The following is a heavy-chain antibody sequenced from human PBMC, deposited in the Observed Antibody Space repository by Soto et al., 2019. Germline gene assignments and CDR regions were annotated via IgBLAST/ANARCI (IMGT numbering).Heavy chain of an antibody. CDR2: ISESGDNT. Sequence: EVQLLESGGGLVLPGGSLRLSCAASGFTFSTFKMNWVRQAPGKGLEWVSVISESGDNTYYADSVKGRFTISRDNSKNTLYLEMNSLGAEDTALYYCARRGWLDQWGRGTLVTVSS. J-gene: IGHJ4*02. V-gene: IGHV3-23*01. CDR1: GFTFSTFK. D-gene: IGHD6-19*01. CDR3: ARRGWLDQ.